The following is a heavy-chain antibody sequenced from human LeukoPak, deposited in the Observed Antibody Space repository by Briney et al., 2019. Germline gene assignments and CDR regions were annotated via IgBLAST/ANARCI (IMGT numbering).Heavy chain of an antibody. D-gene: IGHD2-2*01. Sequence: GGSLRLSCAASGFTFSSYSMSWVRQAPGKGLEWVSSISSSSSSYIYYADSVKGRFTISRDNAKNSLYLQMNSLRAEDTAVYYCARDLANQLDDYWGQGTLVTVPS. J-gene: IGHJ4*02. CDR2: ISSSSSSYI. V-gene: IGHV3-21*01. CDR1: GFTFSSYS. CDR3: ARDLANQLDDY.